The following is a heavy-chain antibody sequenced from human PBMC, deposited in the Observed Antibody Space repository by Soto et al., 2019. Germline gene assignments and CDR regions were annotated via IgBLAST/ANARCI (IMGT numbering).Heavy chain of an antibody. Sequence: QVQLVESGGGVVQPGRSLRLSCAASGFTFSSYGMHWVRQAPGKGLEWVAVISYDGSNKHYADSVKGRFTISRDNSKNTLYLQMNSLRAEDTAVYYCAKTNYYGSGSYLFDYWGQGTLVTVSS. CDR2: ISYDGSNK. CDR1: GFTFSSYG. D-gene: IGHD3-10*01. V-gene: IGHV3-30*18. CDR3: AKTNYYGSGSYLFDY. J-gene: IGHJ4*02.